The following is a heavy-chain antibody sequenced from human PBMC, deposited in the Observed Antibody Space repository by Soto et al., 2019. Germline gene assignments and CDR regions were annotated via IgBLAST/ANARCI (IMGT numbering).Heavy chain of an antibody. J-gene: IGHJ4*02. D-gene: IGHD2-15*01. Sequence: VQLVQSGAEVKKPGESLKISCKGSGYSFTSYWIGWVRQMPGKGLEWMGIIYPGDSDTRYSPSLQGQVTISADKFISTAYLQWSSLKASDTAMHYCARRKYCSGGSCYFDYWGQGTLVTVSS. V-gene: IGHV5-51*03. CDR3: ARRKYCSGGSCYFDY. CDR2: IYPGDSDT. CDR1: GYSFTSYW.